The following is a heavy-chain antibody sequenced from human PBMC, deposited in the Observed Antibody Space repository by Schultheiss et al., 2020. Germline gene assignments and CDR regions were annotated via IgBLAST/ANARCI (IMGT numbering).Heavy chain of an antibody. J-gene: IGHJ4*02. CDR3: ARVPSGWYLGDFDY. Sequence: SQTLSLTCTVSGGSISSSSYYWGWIRQPPGKGLEWIGSIYYSGSTYYNPSLKSRVTISVDTSKNQFSLKLSSVTAADTAVYYCARVPSGWYLGDFDYWGQGPLGTVSS. D-gene: IGHD6-19*01. V-gene: IGHV4-39*07. CDR1: GGSISSSSYY. CDR2: IYYSGST.